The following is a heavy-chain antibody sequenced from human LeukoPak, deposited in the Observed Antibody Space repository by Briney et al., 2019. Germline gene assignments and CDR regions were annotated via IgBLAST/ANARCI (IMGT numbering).Heavy chain of an antibody. CDR2: VSTGGAAT. CDR3: AKSKSTGYCLDY. V-gene: IGHV3-23*01. Sequence: GGSLRLSCAASGFTFSSFSMNWVRQAPGKGLEWVSTVSTGGAATYYADSVKGRFTISRDNSENTLYLQMNSLRAEDTAVYYCAKSKSTGYCLDYWAREPWSPSPQ. J-gene: IGHJ4*02. D-gene: IGHD3-22*01. CDR1: GFTFSSFS.